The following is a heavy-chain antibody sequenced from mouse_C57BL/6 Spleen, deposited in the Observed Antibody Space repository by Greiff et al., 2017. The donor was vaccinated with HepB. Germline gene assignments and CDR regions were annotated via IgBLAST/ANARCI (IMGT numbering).Heavy chain of an antibody. CDR2: ISSGSSTI. CDR1: GFTFSDYG. J-gene: IGHJ3*01. CDR3: ANSLYYGNLFAY. V-gene: IGHV5-17*01. Sequence: EVKLMASGGGLVKPGGSLKLSCAASGFTFSDYGMHWVRQAPEKGLEWVAYISSGSSTIYYADTVKGRFTISRDNAKNTLFLQMTSLRSEDTAMYYCANSLYYGNLFAYWGQGTLVTVSA. D-gene: IGHD2-1*01.